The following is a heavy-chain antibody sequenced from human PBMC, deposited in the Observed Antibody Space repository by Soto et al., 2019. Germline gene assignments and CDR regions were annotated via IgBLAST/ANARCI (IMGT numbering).Heavy chain of an antibody. J-gene: IGHJ6*02. Sequence: GGSLRLSCAASGFTFSSYDMNWVRQATGKGLEWVSAIGTAGDTNYPGSEKGGLPISRENAKNSLFLQMNSLRAEDTAAYYCARVLSAAACTCSYYYYVIDFWGQGTTVTVSS. CDR3: ARVLSAAACTCSYYYYVIDF. V-gene: IGHV3-13*01. D-gene: IGHD6-13*01. CDR2: IGTAGDT. CDR1: GFTFSSYD.